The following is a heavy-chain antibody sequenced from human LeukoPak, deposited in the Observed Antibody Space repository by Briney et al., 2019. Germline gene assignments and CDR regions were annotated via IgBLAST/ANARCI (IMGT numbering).Heavy chain of an antibody. CDR3: ARGLFRSWKWFDS. CDR1: GYSFTSYG. J-gene: IGHJ5*01. V-gene: IGHV1-8*02. Sequence: ASVKVSCKASGYSFTSYGLNWVRQATGQGLEWMGWMNPNSGNTGYAQKFQGRVTMTRNTSISTAYMELSSLRSEDTAVYYCARGLFRSWKWFDSWGQGTLVTVSS. CDR2: MNPNSGNT. D-gene: IGHD6-13*01.